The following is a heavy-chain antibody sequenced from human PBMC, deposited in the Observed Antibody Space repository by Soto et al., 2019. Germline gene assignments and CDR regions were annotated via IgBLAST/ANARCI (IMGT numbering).Heavy chain of an antibody. CDR1: GGTFSNGA. V-gene: IGHV1-69*01. D-gene: IGHD3-10*01. CDR2: IIPLFGTP. CDR3: ANERVGEMATGGYFDY. J-gene: IGHJ4*02. Sequence: QVQLVQSGAEVKRPGSSVKVSCKISGGTFSNGAFSWLRQAPVQGLEWMGGIIPLFGTPSYAQKFQGRVTVTADESSSTVYMELSSLTSEDTAIYYCANERVGEMATGGYFDYWGQGTLVSVSS.